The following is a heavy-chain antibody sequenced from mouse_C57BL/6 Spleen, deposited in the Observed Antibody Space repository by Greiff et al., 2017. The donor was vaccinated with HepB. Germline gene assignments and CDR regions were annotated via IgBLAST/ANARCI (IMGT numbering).Heavy chain of an antibody. J-gene: IGHJ4*01. D-gene: IGHD3-2*02. Sequence: QVQLQQPGAELVKPGASVKLSCKASGYTFTSYWMHWVKQRPGQGLEWIGMIHPNSGSTNYHEKFKSKATLTVDKSASTAYMQLSSLTSEDSAVYYCARGDSSGYDAMDYWGQGTSVTVSS. CDR1: GYTFTSYW. CDR3: ARGDSSGYDAMDY. V-gene: IGHV1-64*01. CDR2: IHPNSGST.